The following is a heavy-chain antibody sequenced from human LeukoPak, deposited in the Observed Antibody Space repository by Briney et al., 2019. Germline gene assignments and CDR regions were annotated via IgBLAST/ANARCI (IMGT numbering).Heavy chain of an antibody. J-gene: IGHJ4*02. Sequence: PGGSLRLSCVASGFTFSDYWMTWVCQAPGKGLEWVANIKQDGSEKYYVDSVKGRFTISRDNAKNSLYLQMNTLRAEDTAVYYCARGSPVDYWGQGTLVTVSS. V-gene: IGHV3-7*01. CDR2: IKQDGSEK. CDR1: GFTFSDYW. CDR3: ARGSPVDY.